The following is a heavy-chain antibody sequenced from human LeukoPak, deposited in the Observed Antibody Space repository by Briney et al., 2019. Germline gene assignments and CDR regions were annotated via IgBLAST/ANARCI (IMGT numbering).Heavy chain of an antibody. CDR1: GFSFSAYW. CDR3: ARFGYVAAVDL. J-gene: IGHJ4*02. V-gene: IGHV3-7*01. D-gene: IGHD2-15*01. Sequence: GGSLRLSCAASGFSFSAYWMTWVRQAPGTGLEWVANINPAGTETYYVDPVKGRFTISRDNAKNLLYLQMNSLRAEDTTVYYCARFGYVAAVDLWGQGTLVTVSS. CDR2: INPAGTET.